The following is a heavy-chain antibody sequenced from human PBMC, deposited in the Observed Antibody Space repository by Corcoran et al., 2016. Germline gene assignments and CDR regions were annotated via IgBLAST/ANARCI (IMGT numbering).Heavy chain of an antibody. CDR1: GGSVSSGSYY. V-gene: IGHV4-61*01. J-gene: IGHJ4*02. CDR3: ARGPLLNYYDSSGYYFALDY. D-gene: IGHD3-22*01. Sequence: QVQLQESGPGLVKPSETLSLTCTVSGGSVSSGSYYWSWIRQPPGKGLEWIGYIYYSGSTNYNPSLKSRVTISVDTSKNQFSLKLSSVTAAETAVYYCARGPLLNYYDSSGYYFALDYWGQGTLVTVSS. CDR2: IYYSGST.